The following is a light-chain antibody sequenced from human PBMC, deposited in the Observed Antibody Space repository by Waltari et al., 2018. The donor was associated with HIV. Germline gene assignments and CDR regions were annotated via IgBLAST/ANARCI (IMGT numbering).Light chain of an antibody. Sequence: QSALTQPASVSGSPGQSITISCTGTSSHVGGYNYVSWYQQHPGKAPKLMIYEVSNRPSGVSNRFSGSKSGNTASLTISGLQAEDEADYYCSSYTSSSVLFGGGTKVTVL. CDR1: SSHVGGYNY. V-gene: IGLV2-14*01. CDR2: EVS. J-gene: IGLJ2*01. CDR3: SSYTSSSVL.